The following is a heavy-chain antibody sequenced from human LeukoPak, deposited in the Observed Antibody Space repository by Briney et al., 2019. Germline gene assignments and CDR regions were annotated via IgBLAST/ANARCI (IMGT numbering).Heavy chain of an antibody. V-gene: IGHV3-74*01. CDR2: INSDGSTT. D-gene: IGHD2-15*01. J-gene: IGHJ4*02. CDR3: ARRYCSGGSCYIDY. CDR1: GFTFSSYW. Sequence: GGSLRLSRAASGFTFSSYWMHWVRQAPGKGLVWVSRINSDGSTTNYADSVKGRFTISRDNAKNTLYLQMNSLRAEDTAVYYCARRYCSGGSCYIDYWGQGTLVTVSS.